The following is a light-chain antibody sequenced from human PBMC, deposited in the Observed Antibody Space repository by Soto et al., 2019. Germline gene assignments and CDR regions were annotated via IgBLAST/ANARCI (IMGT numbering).Light chain of an antibody. Sequence: DIQMTQSPSSLSASVGDRVIITCRASQSITIFLNWFQQKPGRAPKLLIYAASTLQRGVPSRFSGSGSGTHFTLTINSLQPEDFATYYCQQSYTMPLTFGGGTKVDIK. J-gene: IGKJ4*01. V-gene: IGKV1-39*01. CDR2: AAS. CDR1: QSITIF. CDR3: QQSYTMPLT.